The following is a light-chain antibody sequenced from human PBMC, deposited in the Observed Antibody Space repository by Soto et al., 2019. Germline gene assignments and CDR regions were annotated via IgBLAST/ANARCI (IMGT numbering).Light chain of an antibody. V-gene: IGLV2-14*01. CDR1: SSDVGGYNF. CDR2: DVT. Sequence: QSALTQPASVSGSPGQSITISCTGTSSDVGGYNFVSWYQQHPDKAPKLMIYDVTNRPSGVSNRFSGSKSGNTASLTISGLQAEDEAHYYCSSYTSISTYVFGTGTKLTVL. J-gene: IGLJ1*01. CDR3: SSYTSISTYV.